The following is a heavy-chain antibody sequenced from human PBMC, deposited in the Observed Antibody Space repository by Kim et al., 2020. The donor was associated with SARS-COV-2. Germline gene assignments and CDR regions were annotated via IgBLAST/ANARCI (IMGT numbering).Heavy chain of an antibody. J-gene: IGHJ4*02. D-gene: IGHD2-2*01. CDR2: VAYDGRNK. Sequence: GGSLRLSCTASGFIFSSNGIHWVRQGPGRGLEWVAVVAYDGRNKFYADSVQGRFTISRDNSKNTVYLQMNSLRPEDTGLYYCAKDIRSEAAAADYWGQGTLVTVSS. CDR1: GFIFSSNG. CDR3: AKDIRSEAAAADY. V-gene: IGHV3-30*19.